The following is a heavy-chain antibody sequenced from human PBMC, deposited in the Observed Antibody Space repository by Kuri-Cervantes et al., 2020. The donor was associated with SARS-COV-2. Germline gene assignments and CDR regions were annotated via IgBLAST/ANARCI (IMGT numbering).Heavy chain of an antibody. D-gene: IGHD3-3*01. CDR3: ARGVVITSYYYYMDV. J-gene: IGHJ6*03. Sequence: SETLSLTCTVSGDSISSPSYYWGWVRQPPGKGLEWIGNVYYTGSTYYNPSLKSRVTISVDTSKNQFSLKLSSVTAADTAVYYCARGVVITSYYYYMDVWGKGTTVTVSS. CDR2: VYYTGST. CDR1: GDSISSPSYY. V-gene: IGHV4-39*07.